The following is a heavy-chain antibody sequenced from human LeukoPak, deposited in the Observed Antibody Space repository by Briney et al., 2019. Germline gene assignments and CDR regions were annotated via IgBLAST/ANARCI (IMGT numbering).Heavy chain of an antibody. Sequence: PGGSLRLSCAASGFTFSDFWMSWVRQAPGKGLEWVANIKKDGSGKYYLDSMKGRFTISKDNAKNSLYLQINTLRADDTAVYYCARARSGYYYDYWGQGTLVTVSS. D-gene: IGHD3-22*01. CDR2: IKKDGSGK. V-gene: IGHV3-7*04. J-gene: IGHJ4*02. CDR1: GFTFSDFW. CDR3: ARARSGYYYDY.